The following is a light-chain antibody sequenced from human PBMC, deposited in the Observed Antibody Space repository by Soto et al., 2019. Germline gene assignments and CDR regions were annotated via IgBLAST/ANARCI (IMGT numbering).Light chain of an antibody. CDR1: SSDVGGYNY. V-gene: IGLV2-11*01. CDR2: DVS. CDR3: CSYAGTYTLWV. J-gene: IGLJ3*02. Sequence: QSVLTQPRSVSGSPGQSVTISCTGTSSDVGGYNYVSWYHQYPGKAPKVIIYDVSKRPSGVPDRFSGSKSGNTASLTISGLQAEDEADYYCCSYAGTYTLWVFGGGTKLTVL.